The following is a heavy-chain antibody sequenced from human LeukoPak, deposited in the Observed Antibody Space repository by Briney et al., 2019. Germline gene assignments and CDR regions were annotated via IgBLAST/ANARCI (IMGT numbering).Heavy chain of an antibody. Sequence: GGSLRLSCAVSGFTFSDYWMNWVRQASGKGLEWVASIKYDGTEKSYVDSVKGRFTISRDNPRNSLYLQMSSLRAEDTAEYFCVRDGRADGLYFDLWGEGTLVTVSS. CDR1: GFTFSDYW. CDR2: IKYDGTEK. V-gene: IGHV3-7*01. J-gene: IGHJ4*01. D-gene: IGHD6-13*01. CDR3: VRDGRADGLYFDL.